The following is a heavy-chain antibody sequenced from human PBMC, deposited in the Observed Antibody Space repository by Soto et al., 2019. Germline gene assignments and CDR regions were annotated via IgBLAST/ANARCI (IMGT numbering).Heavy chain of an antibody. Sequence: ASVKVSCKASGYTFTSYAMHWVRQAPGQRLEWMGWINAGNGNTKYSQKFQGRVTITRDTSASTAYMELSSPRSEDTAVYYCARDRALTIFGVARKGPWFDPWGQGTLVTVSS. CDR1: GYTFTSYA. V-gene: IGHV1-3*01. CDR3: ARDRALTIFGVARKGPWFDP. D-gene: IGHD3-3*01. J-gene: IGHJ5*02. CDR2: INAGNGNT.